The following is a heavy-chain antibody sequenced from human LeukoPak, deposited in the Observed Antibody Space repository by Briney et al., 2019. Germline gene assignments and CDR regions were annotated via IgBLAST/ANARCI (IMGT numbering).Heavy chain of an antibody. V-gene: IGHV1-18*04. CDR3: ARHSTDYDILTYHFDY. Sequence: ASVKVSCKASGYTFNSYGISWVRQAPGQGLEWMGWISAYNGNTNYAQKLQGRVTMTTDTSTSTAYMELRSLRSDDTAVYYCARHSTDYDILTYHFDYWGQGTLVTVSS. J-gene: IGHJ4*02. D-gene: IGHD3-9*01. CDR1: GYTFNSYG. CDR2: ISAYNGNT.